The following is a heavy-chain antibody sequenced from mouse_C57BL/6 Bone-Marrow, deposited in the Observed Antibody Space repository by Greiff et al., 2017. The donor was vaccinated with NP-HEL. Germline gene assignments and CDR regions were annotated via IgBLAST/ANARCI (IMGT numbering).Heavy chain of an antibody. CDR1: GFTFSDYY. CDR2: INYDGSST. CDR3: AREADYYGSRGKAMDY. D-gene: IGHD1-1*01. V-gene: IGHV5-16*01. J-gene: IGHJ4*01. Sequence: EVKLMESEGGLVQPGSSIKLSCTASGFTFSDYYMAWVRQVPEKGLEWVANINYDGSSTYYLDSLKSRFIISRDNAKNILYLQMSSLKSEDTATYYCAREADYYGSRGKAMDYWGQGTSVTVSS.